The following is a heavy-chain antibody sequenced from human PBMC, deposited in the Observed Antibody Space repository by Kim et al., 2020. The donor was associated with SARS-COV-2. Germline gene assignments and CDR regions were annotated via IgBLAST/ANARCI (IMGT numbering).Heavy chain of an antibody. V-gene: IGHV4-61*01. CDR1: NGSVSSGSYY. CDR3: ERTFYRNYYYFDY. CDR2: IYYSGST. Sequence: SETLSLTCTVSNGSVSSGSYYWSWIRQPPGKGLEWIGYIYYSGSTNYNPSLESRVTISVDTSKNQFFLKLSSVTTADTAVYYCERTFYRNYYYFDYWGQG. J-gene: IGHJ4*02. D-gene: IGHD4-4*01.